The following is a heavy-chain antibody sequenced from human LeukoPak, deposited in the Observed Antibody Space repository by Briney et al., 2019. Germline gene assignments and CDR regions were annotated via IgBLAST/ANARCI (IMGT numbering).Heavy chain of an antibody. D-gene: IGHD6-19*01. J-gene: IGHJ1*01. V-gene: IGHV3-7*01. CDR2: IKQDGSEK. Sequence: GGSLRLSCAASGFTFSSYWMSWVRQAPGKGLEWVANIKQDGSEKYYVDSVKGRFTISRDNAKNSLYLQMNSLRAEDTAVYYCAVAGHAEYFQHWGQGTLVTVSS. CDR1: GFTFSSYW. CDR3: AVAGHAEYFQH.